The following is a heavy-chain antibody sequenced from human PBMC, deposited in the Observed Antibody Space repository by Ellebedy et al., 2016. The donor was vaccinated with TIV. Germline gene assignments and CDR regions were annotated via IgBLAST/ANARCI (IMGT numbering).Heavy chain of an antibody. CDR1: GYTFTSYD. D-gene: IGHD1-20*01. Sequence: AASVKVSCKASGYTFTSYDINWVRQATGQGLEWMGWMNPNSGNTGYAQKFQGRVTITADESTSTAYMELSSLRSEDTAVYYCARADYNWNPRDYWGQGTLVTVSS. V-gene: IGHV1-8*01. CDR3: ARADYNWNPRDY. J-gene: IGHJ4*02. CDR2: MNPNSGNT.